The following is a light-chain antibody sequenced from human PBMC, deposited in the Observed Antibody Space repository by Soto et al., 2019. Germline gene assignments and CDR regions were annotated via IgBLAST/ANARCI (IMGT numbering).Light chain of an antibody. J-gene: IGLJ1*01. V-gene: IGLV2-11*01. CDR1: SSDVGGYNY. CDR2: DVS. CDR3: CSYAGSYTSLYV. Sequence: QSALTQPRSVSGSPVQSVTISCTGTSSDVGGYNYVSWYQQHPGKAPKLMIYDVSKRPSGVPDRFSGSKSGNMASLTISGLQAEDEADYYCCSYAGSYTSLYVFGTGTKVTVL.